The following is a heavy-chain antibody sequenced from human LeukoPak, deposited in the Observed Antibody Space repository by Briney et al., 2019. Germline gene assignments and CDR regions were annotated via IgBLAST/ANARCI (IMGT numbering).Heavy chain of an antibody. V-gene: IGHV4-59*08. Sequence: SETLSLTCAVYGGSFSSYYWSWIRQPPGKGLEWIGYIYYSGSTNYNPSLKSRVTISVDTSKNQFSLKLSSVTAADTAVYYCARLTYYDFWSGPYYYGMDVWGQGTTVTVSS. D-gene: IGHD3-3*01. CDR2: IYYSGST. J-gene: IGHJ6*01. CDR1: GGSFSSYY. CDR3: ARLTYYDFWSGPYYYGMDV.